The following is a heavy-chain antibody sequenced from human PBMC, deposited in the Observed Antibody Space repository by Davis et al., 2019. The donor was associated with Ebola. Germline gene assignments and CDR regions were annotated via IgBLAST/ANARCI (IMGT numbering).Heavy chain of an antibody. D-gene: IGHD3-10*01. CDR1: GYPFSVYW. Sequence: GESLKISCKGSGYPFSVYWIAWVRQMPGKGLEWLGKIDPTDSYTNYSPSFQGHVTISADKSISTAYLQWSSLKASDTAMYYCARLVTMVRGVHNYWGQGTLVTVSS. J-gene: IGHJ4*02. V-gene: IGHV5-10-1*01. CDR2: IDPTDSYT. CDR3: ARLVTMVRGVHNY.